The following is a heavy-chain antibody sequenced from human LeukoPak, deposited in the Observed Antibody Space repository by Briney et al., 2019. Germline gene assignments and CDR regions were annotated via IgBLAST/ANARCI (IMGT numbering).Heavy chain of an antibody. CDR1: GVSFSGYY. CDR3: ARGNYYDSSGYYYFDY. D-gene: IGHD3-22*01. CDR2: INHSGST. V-gene: IGHV4-34*01. J-gene: IGHJ4*02. Sequence: SETLSLTCAVYGVSFSGYYWSWIRQPPGKGLEWIGEINHSGSTNYNPSLKSRVTISVDTSKNQFSLKLSSVTAADTAVYYCARGNYYDSSGYYYFDYWGQGTLVTVSS.